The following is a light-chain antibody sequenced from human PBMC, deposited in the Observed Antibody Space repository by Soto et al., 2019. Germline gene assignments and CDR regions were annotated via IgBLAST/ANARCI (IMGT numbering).Light chain of an antibody. Sequence: EIVMTQSPATLSVSPGERATLSCRASQSVSNNLVWYQQKPGQAPRLLIYGASTRATGLPARFSGSGSGTDFTLTISRLETDDFAVYYCQQYGSSPTFGQGTKVDIK. V-gene: IGKV3-15*01. CDR2: GAS. CDR1: QSVSNN. CDR3: QQYGSSPT. J-gene: IGKJ1*01.